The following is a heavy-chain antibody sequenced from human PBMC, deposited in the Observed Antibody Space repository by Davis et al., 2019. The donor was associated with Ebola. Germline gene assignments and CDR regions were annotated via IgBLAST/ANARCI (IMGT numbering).Heavy chain of an antibody. CDR1: GFTFSSYS. CDR2: ISSSSSYI. V-gene: IGHV3-21*01. J-gene: IGHJ6*03. CDR3: ARDNFWSGYSYYYYYYMDV. D-gene: IGHD3-3*01. Sequence: PGGSLRLSCAASGFTFSSYSMNWVRQAPGKGLEWVSSISSSSSYIYYADSVKGRFTISRDNAKNSLYLQMNSLRAEDTAVYYCARDNFWSGYSYYYYYYMDVWGKGTTVTVSS.